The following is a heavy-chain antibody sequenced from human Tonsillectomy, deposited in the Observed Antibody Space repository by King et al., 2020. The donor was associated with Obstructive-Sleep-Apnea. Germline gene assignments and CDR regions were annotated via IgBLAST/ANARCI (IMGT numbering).Heavy chain of an antibody. CDR3: AKDHTRWAFDI. V-gene: IGHV3-23*04. Sequence: VQLVESGGGLVQPGGSLKLSCAASGFTFSNYGMSWVRQAPGKGLEWVSSITDSVSGGTTFYGDSVRGRLTISSDNSKNTLYLQMNSLRAEDTAVYYCAKDHTRWAFDIWGQGTMVTVSS. J-gene: IGHJ3*02. CDR2: ITDSVSGGTT. CDR1: GFTFSNYG. D-gene: IGHD4-23*01.